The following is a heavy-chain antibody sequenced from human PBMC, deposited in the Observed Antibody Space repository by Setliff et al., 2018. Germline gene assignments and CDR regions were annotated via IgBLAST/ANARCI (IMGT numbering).Heavy chain of an antibody. CDR3: ARDTYIGDFWSGYYIQGRFDP. D-gene: IGHD3-3*01. J-gene: IGHJ5*02. CDR1: GYTFTSYG. Sequence: AASVKVSCKASGYTFTSYGISWVRQAPGQRLEWMGWINAGNGNTEYSQKFQGRVTITRDTSASTAYMELSSLRSEDTAVYYCARDTYIGDFWSGYYIQGRFDPWGQGTLVTVSS. CDR2: INAGNGNT. V-gene: IGHV1-3*01.